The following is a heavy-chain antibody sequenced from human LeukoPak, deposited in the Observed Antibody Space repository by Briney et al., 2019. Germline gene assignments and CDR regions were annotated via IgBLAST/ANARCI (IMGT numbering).Heavy chain of an antibody. Sequence: PGGSLRLSCAASGFTFSSYAMHWVRQAPGKGLEWVAVILYDGSNKYYADSVKGRFTISRDNSKNTLYLQMNSLRAEDTAVYYCAREIEMATITKGGFDYWGQGTLVTVSS. D-gene: IGHD5-24*01. J-gene: IGHJ4*02. CDR1: GFTFSSYA. V-gene: IGHV3-30*04. CDR2: ILYDGSNK. CDR3: AREIEMATITKGGFDY.